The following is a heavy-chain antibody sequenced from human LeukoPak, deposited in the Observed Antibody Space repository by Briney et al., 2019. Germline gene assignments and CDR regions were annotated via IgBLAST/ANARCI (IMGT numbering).Heavy chain of an antibody. CDR2: ISYDGSNK. J-gene: IGHJ6*02. D-gene: IGHD3-16*02. CDR1: GFTFSSYA. V-gene: IGHV3-30-3*01. CDR3: ARLYYDYVWGSYRSYYYGMDV. Sequence: PGGSLRLSCAASGFTFSSYAMHWVRQAPGKGLEWVAVISYDGSNKYYADSVKGRFTISRDNSKNTLYLQMNSLRAEDTAVYYCARLYYDYVWGSYRSYYYGMDVWGQGTAVTVSS.